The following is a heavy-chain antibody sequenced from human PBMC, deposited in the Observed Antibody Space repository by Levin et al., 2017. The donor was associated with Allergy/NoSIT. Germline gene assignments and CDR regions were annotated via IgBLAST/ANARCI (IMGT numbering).Heavy chain of an antibody. CDR3: ARGGLTGMNWGDFDY. J-gene: IGHJ4*02. CDR2: INTSGGST. CDR1: GYTFTTYY. Sequence: ASVKVSCRASGYTFTTYYIHWVRQAPGQGLEWMGIINTSGGSTAYAQKFQGRISMTRDTSTSTVYMELSSLKSEDTAVFYCARGGLTGMNWGDFDYWGQGTLVTVSS. D-gene: IGHD1-20*01. V-gene: IGHV1-46*01.